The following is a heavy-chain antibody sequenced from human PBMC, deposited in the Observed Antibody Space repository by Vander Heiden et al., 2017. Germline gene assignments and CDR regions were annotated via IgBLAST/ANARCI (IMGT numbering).Heavy chain of an antibody. J-gene: IGHJ5*02. CDR3: AREDCSSTSCYTFSGWFDP. CDR1: GGTFSSYA. CDR2: IIPIFGTA. Sequence: VQLVQSGAEVKKPGSSVKVSCKASGGTFSSYAISWVRQAPGQGLEWMGGIIPIFGTANYAQKFQGRVTITADESTSTAYMELSSLRSEDTAVYYCAREDCSSTSCYTFSGWFDPWGQGTLVTVSS. D-gene: IGHD2-2*02. V-gene: IGHV1-69*01.